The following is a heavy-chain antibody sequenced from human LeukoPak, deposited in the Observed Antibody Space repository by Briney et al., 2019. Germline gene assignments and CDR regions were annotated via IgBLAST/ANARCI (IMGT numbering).Heavy chain of an antibody. D-gene: IGHD2-2*02. CDR2: IYTSGTT. V-gene: IGHV4-61*02. CDR1: GGSSTSESYY. CDR3: ARDLPSCYTNYCAFDI. J-gene: IGHJ3*02. Sequence: SETLSLTCTVSGGSSTSESYYWSWIRQPAGKGLEWIGRIYTSGTTRYNPSLKSRVTISVDTSKNQLSLKLSSVTAADTAVYYCARDLPSCYTNYCAFDIWGQGTMVTVSS.